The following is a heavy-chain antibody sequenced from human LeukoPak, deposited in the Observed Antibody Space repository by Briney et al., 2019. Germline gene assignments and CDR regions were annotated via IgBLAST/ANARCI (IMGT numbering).Heavy chain of an antibody. D-gene: IGHD3-10*01. CDR2: IGTAGDT. J-gene: IGHJ4*02. Sequence: PGGSLRLSCAASGFTFSSYDMHWVRQATGKGLEWVSAIGTAGDTYYPGSVKGRFTISRENAKNSLYLQMNSLRAGDTAVYYCARGYYGSGSTPFDYWGQGTLVTVSS. CDR3: ARGYYGSGSTPFDY. V-gene: IGHV3-13*01. CDR1: GFTFSSYD.